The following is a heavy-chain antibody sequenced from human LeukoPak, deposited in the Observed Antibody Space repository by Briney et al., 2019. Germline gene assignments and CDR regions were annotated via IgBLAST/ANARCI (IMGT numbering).Heavy chain of an antibody. CDR2: ISWNSGSI. Sequence: GGSLRLSCAASGFTFDDYAMHWVRQAPGKGLEWVSGISWNSGSIGYADSVKGRFTISRDNAKNSLYLQMNSLRAEDTALYYCAKLRPLGWFDPWGQGTLVIVSS. V-gene: IGHV3-9*01. CDR3: AKLRPLGWFDP. J-gene: IGHJ5*02. CDR1: GFTFDDYA. D-gene: IGHD3-3*01.